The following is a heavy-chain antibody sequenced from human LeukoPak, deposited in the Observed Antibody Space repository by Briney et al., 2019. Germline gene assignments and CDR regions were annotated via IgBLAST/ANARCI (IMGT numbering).Heavy chain of an antibody. V-gene: IGHV3-9*01. CDR2: ISWNSGSI. D-gene: IGHD3-22*01. CDR3: AKDSGRSYDSSGYSAYYFDY. CDR1: GFTFDDYA. Sequence: PGRSLRLSCAASGFTFDDYAMHWVRQAPGKGLEWVSGISWNSGSIVYADSVKGRFTITRDNDKNSLYLQMNSLRAEDTALYYCAKDSGRSYDSSGYSAYYFDYWGQGTLVTVSS. J-gene: IGHJ4*02.